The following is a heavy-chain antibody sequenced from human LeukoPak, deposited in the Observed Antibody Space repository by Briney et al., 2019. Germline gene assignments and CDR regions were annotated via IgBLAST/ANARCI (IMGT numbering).Heavy chain of an antibody. Sequence: GGSLRLSCAASGFTFSSYSMNWVRQAPGKGLEWVSSISSNSIYVFYADSMKGRFTISRDNAKNSLSLQMNSLRAEDTAVYYCARDQVDRIWYFDYWGQGTLVTVSS. D-gene: IGHD1-14*01. V-gene: IGHV3-21*01. CDR2: ISSNSIYV. J-gene: IGHJ4*02. CDR3: ARDQVDRIWYFDY. CDR1: GFTFSSYS.